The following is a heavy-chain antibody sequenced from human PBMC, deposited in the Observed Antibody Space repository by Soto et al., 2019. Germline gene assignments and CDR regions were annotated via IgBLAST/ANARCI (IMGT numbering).Heavy chain of an antibody. Sequence: GASVKVSCKASGGTFSSYAISWVRQAPGQGLEWMGGIIPIFGTANYAQKFQGRVTITADESTSTAYMELSSLRSEDTAVYYCARGGKKMATFYYFDYWGQGTLVTV. D-gene: IGHD5-12*01. J-gene: IGHJ4*02. CDR1: GGTFSSYA. CDR2: IIPIFGTA. CDR3: ARGGKKMATFYYFDY. V-gene: IGHV1-69*13.